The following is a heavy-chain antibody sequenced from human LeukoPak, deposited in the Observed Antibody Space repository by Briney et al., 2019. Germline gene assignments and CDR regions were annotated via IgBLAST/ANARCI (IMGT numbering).Heavy chain of an antibody. J-gene: IGHJ6*02. D-gene: IGHD6-6*01. Sequence: SVKVSCKASGYTFTSYDINWVRQATGQGLEWMGWMNPNSGNTGYAQKFQGRVTMTRNTSISTAYMELSSLRSEDTAVYYCARGGRWAARRYYYYGMDVWGQGTTVTVSS. CDR1: GYTFTSYD. CDR2: MNPNSGNT. V-gene: IGHV1-8*01. CDR3: ARGGRWAARRYYYYGMDV.